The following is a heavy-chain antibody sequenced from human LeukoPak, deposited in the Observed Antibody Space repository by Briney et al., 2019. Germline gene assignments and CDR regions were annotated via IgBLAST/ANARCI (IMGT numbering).Heavy chain of an antibody. CDR3: ARYCSGGSCYRNWFDP. V-gene: IGHV4-39*07. D-gene: IGHD2-15*01. CDR1: GVSITSSSYY. CDR2: IRYSGSS. J-gene: IGHJ5*02. Sequence: SETLSLTCPVSGVSITSSSYYWGWIRQPPGKGLEWIGSIRYSGSSNYNPSLKTRVTISLDTSKNQFSLKLSSVTAADTAVYYCARYCSGGSCYRNWFDPWGQGTLVTVSS.